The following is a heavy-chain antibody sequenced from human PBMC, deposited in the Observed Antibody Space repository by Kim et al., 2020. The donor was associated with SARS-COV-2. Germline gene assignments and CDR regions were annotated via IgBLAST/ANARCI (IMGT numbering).Heavy chain of an antibody. Sequence: GGSLRLSCAASGFTFSSYGMHWVRQAPGKGLEWVAVISYDGSNKYYADSVKGRFTISRDNSKNTLYLQMNSLRAEDTAVYYCARNCGGDCVDYYGMDVWGQGTTVTVSS. CDR3: ARNCGGDCVDYYGMDV. CDR1: GFTFSSYG. D-gene: IGHD2-21*02. CDR2: ISYDGSNK. J-gene: IGHJ6*02. V-gene: IGHV3-30*03.